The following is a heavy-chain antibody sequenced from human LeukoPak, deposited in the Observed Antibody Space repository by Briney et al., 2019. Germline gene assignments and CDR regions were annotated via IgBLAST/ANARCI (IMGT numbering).Heavy chain of an antibody. CDR3: ARVPIVGATPFDY. J-gene: IGHJ4*02. Sequence: SVKVSCKASGGTFSSYAISWVRQAPGQGLEWMGGIIPIFGTANYAQKFQGRVTITADESTSTAYMELSSLRSEDTAVYYCARVPIVGATPFDYWGQGTLVTVSS. CDR1: GGTFSSYA. D-gene: IGHD1-26*01. CDR2: IIPIFGTA. V-gene: IGHV1-69*13.